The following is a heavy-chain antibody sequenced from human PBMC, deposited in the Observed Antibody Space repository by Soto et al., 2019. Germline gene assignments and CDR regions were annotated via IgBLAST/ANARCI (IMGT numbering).Heavy chain of an antibody. J-gene: IGHJ5*02. D-gene: IGHD1-1*01. V-gene: IGHV4-59*01. CDR3: ASYKGSIRS. Sequence: LAHTCSVSGVSLTIYYWSWIRQTPGKTLEWIGCIFYNGTTNYNPSLKSRVTISLDMSKNQFSLKLKSVSAEDTALSYCASYKGSIRSWLPGTQVT. CDR2: IFYNGTT. CDR1: GVSLTIYY.